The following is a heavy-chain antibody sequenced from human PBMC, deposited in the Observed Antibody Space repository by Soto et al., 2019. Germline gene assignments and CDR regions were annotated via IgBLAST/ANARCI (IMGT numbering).Heavy chain of an antibody. D-gene: IGHD1-26*01. V-gene: IGHV1-69*01. Sequence: QVQLVQSGAEVKKPGSSVKVSCKASGGTFSSYAISWVRQTPGQGLEWMGGIIPILGSANYAQKFQDRVTITADESTSTTYMELSSLRSEDAAVYYCASRERVDAFDIWGQWTVVTVSS. CDR3: ASRERVDAFDI. CDR1: GGTFSSYA. CDR2: IIPILGSA. J-gene: IGHJ3*02.